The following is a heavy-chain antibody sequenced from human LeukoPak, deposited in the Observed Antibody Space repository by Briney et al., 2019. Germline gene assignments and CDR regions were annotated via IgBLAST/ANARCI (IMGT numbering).Heavy chain of an antibody. CDR1: GYTFTSYG. Sequence: ASVKVSCKASGYTFTSYGISWVRQAPGQGLEWMGWISAYNGNTNYARKLQGRVTMTTDTSTSTAYMELRSLRSDDTAVYYCARALVYSSYYDFWSGYQWFDPWGQGTLVTISS. V-gene: IGHV1-18*01. CDR2: ISAYNGNT. D-gene: IGHD3-3*01. CDR3: ARALVYSSYYDFWSGYQWFDP. J-gene: IGHJ5*02.